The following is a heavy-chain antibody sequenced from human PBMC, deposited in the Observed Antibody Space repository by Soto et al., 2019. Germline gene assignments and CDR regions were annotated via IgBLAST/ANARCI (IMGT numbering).Heavy chain of an antibody. CDR1: GGSISSGGYY. CDR2: IYYSGST. D-gene: IGHD2-8*02. Sequence: SETLSLTCTVSGGSISSGGYYWSWIRQHPGKGLEWIGYIYYSGSTYYNPSLKSRVTISVDTSKNQFSLKLSSVTAADTAVYYCARAPEDIVVVLYSESWFDPWGQGTLVTVSS. V-gene: IGHV4-31*03. J-gene: IGHJ5*02. CDR3: ARAPEDIVVVLYSESWFDP.